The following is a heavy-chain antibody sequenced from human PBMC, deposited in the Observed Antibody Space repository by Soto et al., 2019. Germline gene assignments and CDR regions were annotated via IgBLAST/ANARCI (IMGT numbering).Heavy chain of an antibody. Sequence: ASVKVSCKASGYTFTSYGISWVRQAPGQGLEWMGWISAYNGNTNYAQKLQGRVTMNTDTSTSTAYMELRSLRSDDTAVYYCARVQSYYDILTGYYKENYYYGMDVWGQGTTVTVS. J-gene: IGHJ6*02. V-gene: IGHV1-18*01. CDR1: GYTFTSYG. D-gene: IGHD3-9*01. CDR2: ISAYNGNT. CDR3: ARVQSYYDILTGYYKENYYYGMDV.